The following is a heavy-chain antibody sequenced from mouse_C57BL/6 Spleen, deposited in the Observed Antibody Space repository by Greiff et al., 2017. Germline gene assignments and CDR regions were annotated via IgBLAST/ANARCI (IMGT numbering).Heavy chain of an antibody. CDR2: IRLKSDNYAT. Sequence: EVMLVESGGGLVQPGGSMKLSCVASGFTFSNYWMNWVRQSPEKGLEWVAQIRLKSDNYATHYAESVKGRFTISRDDSKSSVYLQMNKLRAEDTGIYYCAAGVGLAYWGQGTLVTVSA. V-gene: IGHV6-3*01. CDR1: GFTFSNYW. J-gene: IGHJ3*01. CDR3: AAGVGLAY.